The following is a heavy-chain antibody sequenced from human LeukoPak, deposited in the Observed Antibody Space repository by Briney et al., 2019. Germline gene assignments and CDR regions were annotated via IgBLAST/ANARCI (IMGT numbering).Heavy chain of an antibody. CDR1: GGSISNYY. Sequence: SETLSLTCTVSGGSISNYYWSWIRQPPGKGLEWIGCIYYSGSTNYNPSLKSRVTISVDTSKNQFSLGLSSVTAADTAVYYCAREEITMVRGGYFHYGMDVWGQGTTITVSS. CDR3: AREEITMVRGGYFHYGMDV. D-gene: IGHD3-10*01. J-gene: IGHJ6*02. V-gene: IGHV4-59*01. CDR2: IYYSGST.